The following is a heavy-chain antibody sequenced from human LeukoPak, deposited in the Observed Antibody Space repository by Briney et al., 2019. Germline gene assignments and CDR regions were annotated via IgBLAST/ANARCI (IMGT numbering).Heavy chain of an antibody. CDR3: ARVGRSSGFDY. CDR1: GYTFTGFY. CDR2: ISAYNGNT. Sequence: ASVTVSCTASGYTFTGFYIHFVREAPGQGLEWMGWISAYNGNTNYAQKLQGRVTMTTDTSTSTAYMELRSLRSDDTAVYYCARVGRSSGFDYWGQGTLVTVSS. D-gene: IGHD6-19*01. V-gene: IGHV1-18*04. J-gene: IGHJ4*02.